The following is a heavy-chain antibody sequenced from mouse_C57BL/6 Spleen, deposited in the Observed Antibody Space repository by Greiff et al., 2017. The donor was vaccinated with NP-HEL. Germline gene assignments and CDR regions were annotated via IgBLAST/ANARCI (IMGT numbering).Heavy chain of an antibody. CDR2: ISSGSSTI. Sequence: DVKLVESGGGLVKPGGSLKLSCAASGFTFSDYGMHWVRQAPEKGLEWVAYISSGSSTIYYADTVKGRFIISRDNAKNKLFLQMNSMRSEDTAMYYCAWFITTVVARDYYAIDYWGQGTSVTVSS. J-gene: IGHJ4*01. CDR1: GFTFSDYG. V-gene: IGHV5-17*01. CDR3: AWFITTVVARDYYAIDY. D-gene: IGHD1-1*01.